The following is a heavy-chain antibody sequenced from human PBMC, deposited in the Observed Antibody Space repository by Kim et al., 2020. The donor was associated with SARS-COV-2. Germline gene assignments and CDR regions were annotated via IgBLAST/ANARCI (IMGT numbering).Heavy chain of an antibody. Sequence: GGSLRLSCAASGFTFSSYSMNWVRQAPGKGLEWVSSISSSSSYIYYADSVKGRFTISRDNAKNSLYLQMNSLRAEDTAVYYCARDMTIYGDYRDAFDIWGQGTMVTVSS. D-gene: IGHD4-17*01. CDR1: GFTFSSYS. V-gene: IGHV3-21*01. CDR3: ARDMTIYGDYRDAFDI. J-gene: IGHJ3*02. CDR2: ISSSSSYI.